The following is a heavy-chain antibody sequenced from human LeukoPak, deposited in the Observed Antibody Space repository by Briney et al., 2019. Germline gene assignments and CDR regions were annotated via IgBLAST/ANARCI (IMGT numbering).Heavy chain of an antibody. Sequence: ASVKVSCKASGYTFTSYYMHWVRQAPGQGLEWMGIINPSGGSTSYAQKFQGRVTMSRDTSTSTVYMELSSLRSEDTAVYYCARDRLGTMILGYWGQGTLVTVSS. CDR2: INPSGGST. D-gene: IGHD3-22*01. CDR3: ARDRLGTMILGY. J-gene: IGHJ4*02. CDR1: GYTFTSYY. V-gene: IGHV1-46*01.